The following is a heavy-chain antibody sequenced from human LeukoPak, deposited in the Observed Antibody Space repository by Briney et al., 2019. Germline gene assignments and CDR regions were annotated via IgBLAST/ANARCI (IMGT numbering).Heavy chain of an antibody. CDR3: AIRSRLHIVDAATFVAH. J-gene: IGHJ4*02. Sequence: SETLSLTCAGYGGSFSGYYWSWIGQPPGKGLEWIGDINHSGSTNYNPSLKSRVTISLDTSKNQLSLKLSSVTAADTAVYYCAIRSRLHIVDAATFVAHWGQGTLVTVSS. V-gene: IGHV4-34*01. D-gene: IGHD2-15*01. CDR2: INHSGST. CDR1: GGSFSGYY.